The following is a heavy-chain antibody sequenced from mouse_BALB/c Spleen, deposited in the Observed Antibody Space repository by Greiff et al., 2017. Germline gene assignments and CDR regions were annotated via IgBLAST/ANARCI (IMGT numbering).Heavy chain of an antibody. J-gene: IGHJ4*01. CDR3: TRYDYGDYYAMDY. V-gene: IGHV1-5*01. CDR1: GYTFTSYW. Sequence: VQLKQSGTVLARPGASVKMSCKASGYTFTSYWMHWVKQRPGQGLEWIGAIYPGNSDTSYNQKFKGKAKLTAVTSTSTAYMELSSLTNEDSAVYYCTRYDYGDYYAMDYWGQGTSVTVSS. CDR2: IYPGNSDT. D-gene: IGHD2-4*01.